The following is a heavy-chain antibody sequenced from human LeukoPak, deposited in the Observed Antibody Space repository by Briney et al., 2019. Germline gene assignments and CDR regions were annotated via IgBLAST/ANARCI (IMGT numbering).Heavy chain of an antibody. D-gene: IGHD3-22*01. V-gene: IGHV3-21*01. Sequence: GGSLRLSCAASGFTFSTYSMNWVRQAPGKGLEWVSTISSSSSYIYYADSVKGRFTISRDNAKNSLSLQMNGLRAEDTAVYYCARDLFHFYDSSGFLPSDSYNWFDPWGQGTLVTVSS. CDR1: GFTFSTYS. CDR2: ISSSSSYI. J-gene: IGHJ5*02. CDR3: ARDLFHFYDSSGFLPSDSYNWFDP.